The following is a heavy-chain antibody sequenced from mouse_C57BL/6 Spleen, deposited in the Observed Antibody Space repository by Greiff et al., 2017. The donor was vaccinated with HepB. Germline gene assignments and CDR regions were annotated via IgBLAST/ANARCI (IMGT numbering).Heavy chain of an antibody. J-gene: IGHJ2*01. CDR1: GYTFTSYW. V-gene: IGHV1-72*01. CDR2: IDPNSGGT. Sequence: QVQLQQPGAELVKPGASVKLSCKASGYTFTSYWMHWVKQRPGRGLEWIGRIDPNSGGTKYNEKFKSKATLTVDKPSSTAYMQLSSLTSEDSAVYYCARSFITTVVATYYFDYWGQGTTLTASS. D-gene: IGHD1-1*01. CDR3: ARSFITTVVATYYFDY.